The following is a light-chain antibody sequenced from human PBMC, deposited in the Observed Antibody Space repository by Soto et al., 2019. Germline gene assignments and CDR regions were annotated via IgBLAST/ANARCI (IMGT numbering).Light chain of an antibody. CDR3: QSYDSSLSGSVV. CDR2: ANS. V-gene: IGLV1-40*01. J-gene: IGLJ2*01. CDR1: SSNIGAGHN. Sequence: QSVLTQPPSVSGAPGQRVTISCTGSSSNIGAGHNVHWFQQLPGTAPKLLIYANSNRPSGVPDRFSGSKSGTSASLAISGLQAEDEADYYCQSYDSSLSGSVVFGGGTKLTVL.